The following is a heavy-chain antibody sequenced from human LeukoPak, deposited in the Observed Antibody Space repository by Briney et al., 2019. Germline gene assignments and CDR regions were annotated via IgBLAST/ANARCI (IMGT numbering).Heavy chain of an antibody. V-gene: IGHV3-48*01. CDR1: GFTFSSYE. D-gene: IGHD1-26*01. Sequence: PGGSLRLSCAASGFTFSSYEMNWVRQAPGKGLEWVSYISSGSSSIFYADSVKGRFTISRDNSKNTLYLQMNSLRAEDTAVYYCARGGSFYPDYWGQGTLVTVSS. CDR2: ISSGSSSI. CDR3: ARGGSFYPDY. J-gene: IGHJ4*02.